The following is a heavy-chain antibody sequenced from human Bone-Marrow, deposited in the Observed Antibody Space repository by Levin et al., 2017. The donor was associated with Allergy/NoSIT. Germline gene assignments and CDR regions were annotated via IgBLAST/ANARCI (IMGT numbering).Heavy chain of an antibody. Sequence: GESLKISCAASGFTFSNAWMSWVRQAPGKGLEWVGRIKSKTDGGTTDYAAPVKGRFTISRDDSKNTLYLQMNSLKTEDTAVYYCTTTKEVLEWLFDYYYGMDVWGQGTTVTVSS. V-gene: IGHV3-15*01. CDR1: GFTFSNAW. CDR2: IKSKTDGGTT. CDR3: TTTKEVLEWLFDYYYGMDV. J-gene: IGHJ6*02. D-gene: IGHD3-3*01.